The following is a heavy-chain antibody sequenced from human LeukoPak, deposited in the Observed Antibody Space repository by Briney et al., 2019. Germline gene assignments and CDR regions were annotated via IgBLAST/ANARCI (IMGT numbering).Heavy chain of an antibody. Sequence: PGGSLRLSCAASGFTFSNYAMHWVRQAPGKGLEWVAVISYDGSKKYCADSVKGRFTISRDNAKNSLYLQMNSLRAEDTAVYYCARGEYSYGHYYYYYMDVWGKGTTVTVSS. CDR3: ARGEYSYGHYYYYYMDV. V-gene: IGHV3-30*04. D-gene: IGHD5-18*01. CDR1: GFTFSNYA. J-gene: IGHJ6*03. CDR2: ISYDGSKK.